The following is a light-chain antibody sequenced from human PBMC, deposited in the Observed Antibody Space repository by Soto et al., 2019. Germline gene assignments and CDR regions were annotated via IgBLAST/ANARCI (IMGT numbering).Light chain of an antibody. CDR3: QQRSNCPWT. CDR2: DAF. V-gene: IGKV3-11*01. J-gene: IGKJ1*01. Sequence: EIVLTQSPATLSLSPGERATLSCRASPSVSSYLAWYQQKAGQAPRLLIYDAFNRYTGIPARFSGSGSGTGFTLTISSLEHEDCAVYYCQQRSNCPWTFGQGTKVEIK. CDR1: PSVSSY.